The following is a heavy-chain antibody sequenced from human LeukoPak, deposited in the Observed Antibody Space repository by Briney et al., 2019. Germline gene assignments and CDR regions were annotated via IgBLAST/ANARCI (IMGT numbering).Heavy chain of an antibody. J-gene: IGHJ4*02. CDR1: GFTFSSYS. CDR3: VGGDY. V-gene: IGHV3-7*01. Sequence: GGSLRLSCAASGFTFSSYSMNWVRQAPGKGLECVANINQDGSDKYYVDSVKGRFTISRDNTKNSLYLQMNSLRAEDTAVYYCVGGDYWGQGALVTVSS. CDR2: INQDGSDK.